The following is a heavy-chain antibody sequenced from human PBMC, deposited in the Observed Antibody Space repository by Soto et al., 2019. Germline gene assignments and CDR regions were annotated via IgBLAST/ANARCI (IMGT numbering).Heavy chain of an antibody. V-gene: IGHV3-30*18. CDR3: AKPMALLVVAALADY. Sequence: QVQLVESGGGVVQPGRSLRLSCAASGFTFSSYGMHWVRQAPGKGLEWVAVISYDGSNKYYADSVKGRFTISRDNSKNTLYLQMNSLRAEDTAVYYCAKPMALLVVAALADYWGQGTLVTVSS. CDR1: GFTFSSYG. D-gene: IGHD2-15*01. J-gene: IGHJ4*02. CDR2: ISYDGSNK.